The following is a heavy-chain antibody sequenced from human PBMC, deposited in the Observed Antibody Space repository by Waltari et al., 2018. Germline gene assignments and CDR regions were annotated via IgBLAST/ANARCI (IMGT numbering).Heavy chain of an antibody. V-gene: IGHV3-30-3*01. Sequence: QVQLVESGGGVVQPGRSLRLSCAASGFTFSSYAMHWVRQAPGKGLEWVAVISYDGSNKYYADSVKGRFTISRDNSKNTLYLQMNSLRAEDTAVYYCASGSSGWYLSKAWDLRYYFDYWGQGTLVTVSS. D-gene: IGHD6-19*01. CDR2: ISYDGSNK. CDR1: GFTFSSYA. J-gene: IGHJ4*02. CDR3: ASGSSGWYLSKAWDLRYYFDY.